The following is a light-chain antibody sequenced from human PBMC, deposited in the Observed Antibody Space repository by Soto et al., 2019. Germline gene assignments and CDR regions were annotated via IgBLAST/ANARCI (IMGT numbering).Light chain of an antibody. J-gene: IGKJ2*01. CDR2: GAS. CDR1: QRMANYL. Sequence: EIVLTQSPDTLSLSPGERVTLSCRASQRMANYLLSWFQQTPGLAPRLLIHGASTRASGVPDRFTGGGSGTDFVLTISRVEPEDFAAYYCQQYGRSPFTFGQGTRLQIK. V-gene: IGKV3-20*01. CDR3: QQYGRSPFT.